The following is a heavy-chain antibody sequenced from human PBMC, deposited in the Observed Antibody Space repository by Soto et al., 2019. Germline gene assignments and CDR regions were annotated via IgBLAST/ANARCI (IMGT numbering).Heavy chain of an antibody. Sequence: QVQLVESGGGVVQPGTSLRLSCAASGFTFSSYGMHWVRQAPGKGLEWVAFLWFDGNHKYYADSVKGRFSVSRDDSKNTLYLQMHSLRADDTAVYKCARDRRLQGHWRDYCYGMDVWGLGTTVTVSS. CDR3: ARDRRLQGHWRDYCYGMDV. J-gene: IGHJ6*02. V-gene: IGHV3-33*01. D-gene: IGHD1-1*01. CDR1: GFTFSSYG. CDR2: LWFDGNHK.